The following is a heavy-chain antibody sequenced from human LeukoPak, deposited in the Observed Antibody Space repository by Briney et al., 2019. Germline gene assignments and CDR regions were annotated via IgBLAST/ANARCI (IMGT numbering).Heavy chain of an antibody. CDR2: IYYSGST. J-gene: IGHJ3*02. CDR1: GGSISSYY. D-gene: IGHD4-11*01. CDR3: ASRLQPHDAFDI. V-gene: IGHV4-59*01. Sequence: SETLSLTCTDSGGSISSYYWSWLRQPPGKGLEWIGYIYYSGSTNYNPSLKSRVTISVDTSKNQFSLKLSSVTAADTAVYYCASRLQPHDAFDIWGQGTMVTVSS.